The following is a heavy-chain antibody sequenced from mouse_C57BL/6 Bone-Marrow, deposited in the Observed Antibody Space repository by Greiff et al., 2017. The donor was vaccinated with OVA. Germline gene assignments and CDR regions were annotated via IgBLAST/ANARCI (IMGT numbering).Heavy chain of an antibody. D-gene: IGHD1-1*01. Sequence: DVMLVESGGGLVKPGGSLKLSCAASGFTFSDYGMHWVRQAPEKGLEWVAYISSGSSTIYYADTVKGRFTISRDNAKNTLFLQMTSLRSEDTAMYYCARSLLRYSPFAYWGQGTLVTVSA. CDR3: ARSLLRYSPFAY. J-gene: IGHJ3*01. V-gene: IGHV5-17*01. CDR2: ISSGSSTI. CDR1: GFTFSDYG.